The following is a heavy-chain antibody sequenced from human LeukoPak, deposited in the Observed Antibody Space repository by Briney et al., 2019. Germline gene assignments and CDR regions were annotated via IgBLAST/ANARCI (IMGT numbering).Heavy chain of an antibody. Sequence: GGSLRLSCAASGFTFSSYGMNWVRQAPGKGLEWVSAISGSGGSTYYADSVKGQFTISRDNSKNTLYLQMNSLRAEDTAVYYCARVYRAGQTYCGGDCYPSLLDYWGQGTLVTVSS. D-gene: IGHD2-21*02. CDR3: ARVYRAGQTYCGGDCYPSLLDY. J-gene: IGHJ4*02. CDR1: GFTFSSYG. V-gene: IGHV3-23*01. CDR2: ISGSGGST.